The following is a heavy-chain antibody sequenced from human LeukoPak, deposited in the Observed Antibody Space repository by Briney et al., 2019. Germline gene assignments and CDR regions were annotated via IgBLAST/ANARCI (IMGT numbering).Heavy chain of an antibody. D-gene: IGHD6-19*01. CDR3: ARDMVGYSNGPALFDY. V-gene: IGHV3-48*01. CDR1: RFTFITYT. CDR2: ISSSSNTI. Sequence: QPGGSLRLSCAASRFTFITYTMNWVRQAPGKGLEWVSYISSSSNTIYYADSVKGRFTISRDNAKNSLYLQMNSLRAEDTAVYYCARDMVGYSNGPALFDYWGQGTLVTVSS. J-gene: IGHJ4*02.